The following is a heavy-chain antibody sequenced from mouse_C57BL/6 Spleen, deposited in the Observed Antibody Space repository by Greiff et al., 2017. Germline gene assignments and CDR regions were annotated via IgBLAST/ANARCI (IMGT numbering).Heavy chain of an antibody. Sequence: EVMLVESGEGLVKPGGSLKLSCAASGFTFSSYAMSWVRQTPEKRLEWVAYISSGGDYIYYAETVKGRFTISRDNARNTLYLQMSSLKSEDTAMYYCTRDGYGISFAWFAYWGQGTLVTVSA. V-gene: IGHV5-9-1*02. CDR3: TRDGYGISFAWFAY. CDR2: ISSGGDYI. D-gene: IGHD2-3*01. CDR1: GFTFSSYA. J-gene: IGHJ3*01.